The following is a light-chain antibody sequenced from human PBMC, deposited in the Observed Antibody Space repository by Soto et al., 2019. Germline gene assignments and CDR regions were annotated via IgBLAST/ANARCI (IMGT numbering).Light chain of an antibody. CDR2: DAS. Sequence: DIPMTQSPSTLSASVGDRVTITCRARQSISIWLAWYQQKPGKAPKLLIHDASILESGVPSRFSGSGSGTEFTLTISSLQPDDFATYYCQQYNSYRTFGQGTKVEIK. CDR1: QSISIW. V-gene: IGKV1-5*01. J-gene: IGKJ1*01. CDR3: QQYNSYRT.